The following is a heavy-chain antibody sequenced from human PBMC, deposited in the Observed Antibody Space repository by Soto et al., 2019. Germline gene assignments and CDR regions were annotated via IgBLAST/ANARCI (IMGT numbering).Heavy chain of an antibody. CDR2: IWYDGSNK. CDR3: ARDYYDISGYYLYYYYFGMDV. D-gene: IGHD3-22*01. J-gene: IGHJ6*02. V-gene: IGHV3-33*01. CDR1: GFTFSSYG. Sequence: QVQLVESGGGVVQPGRSLRLSCAASGFTFSSYGMHWVRQAPGKGLEWVAVIWYDGSNKYYADSVKGRFTISRDNSKNTLYLQMNSLRAEDTAVYYCARDYYDISGYYLYYYYFGMDVWGQGTTVTVSS.